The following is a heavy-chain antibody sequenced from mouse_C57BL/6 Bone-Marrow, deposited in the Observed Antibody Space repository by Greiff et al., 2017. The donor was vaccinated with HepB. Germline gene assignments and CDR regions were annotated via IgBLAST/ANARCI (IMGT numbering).Heavy chain of an antibody. CDR2: ISSGGDYI. Sequence: DVQLQESGEGLVKPGGSLKLSCAASGFTFSSYAMSWVRQTPEKRLEWVAYISSGGDYIYYADTVKGRFTISRDNARNTLYLQMSSLKSEDTAMYYCTREIIDDYAFDYWGQGTTLTVSS. J-gene: IGHJ2*01. CDR1: GFTFSSYA. V-gene: IGHV5-9-1*02. D-gene: IGHD2-4*01. CDR3: TREIIDDYAFDY.